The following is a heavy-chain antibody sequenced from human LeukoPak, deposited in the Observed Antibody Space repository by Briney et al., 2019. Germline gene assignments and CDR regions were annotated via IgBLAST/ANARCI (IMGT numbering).Heavy chain of an antibody. Sequence: ASVKVSCKASGYTFTSYDINWVRQATGQGLEWMGWMNPNSGNTGYAQKFQGRVTITRNTSISTAYMELSSLRSEDTAVYYCARGRELRFLEWLYYMDVWGKGTTVTVSS. D-gene: IGHD3-3*01. J-gene: IGHJ6*03. CDR2: MNPNSGNT. CDR3: ARGRELRFLEWLYYMDV. V-gene: IGHV1-8*03. CDR1: GYTFTSYD.